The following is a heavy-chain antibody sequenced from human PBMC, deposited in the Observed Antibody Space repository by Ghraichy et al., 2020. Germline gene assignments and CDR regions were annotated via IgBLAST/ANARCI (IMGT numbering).Heavy chain of an antibody. V-gene: IGHV4-34*01. CDR3: ATGRLGRAPVTGFWGSSGMDV. CDR2: INQSGST. D-gene: IGHD3-9*01. J-gene: IGHJ6*02. Sequence: SETLSLTCAVYGGSFTDHYWHWIRQSPGRGLEWIGEINQSGSTNSNPSLKSRVTISLDTSKNQFSLKLTSVTAADTAVYYCATGRLGRAPVTGFWGSSGMDVWGQGTTVTVSS. CDR1: GGSFTDHY.